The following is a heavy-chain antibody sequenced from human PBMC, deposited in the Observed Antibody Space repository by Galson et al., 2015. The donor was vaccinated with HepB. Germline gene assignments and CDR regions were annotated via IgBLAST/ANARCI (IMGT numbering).Heavy chain of an antibody. CDR2: IYSGGST. D-gene: IGHD6-13*01. J-gene: IGHJ3*02. Sequence: SLRLSCAASGFTVSSNYMSWVRQAPGKGLEWVSVIYSGGSTYYADSVKGRFTISRDNSKNTLYLQMNSLRAEDTAVYYCATSSACIAAAGADDAFDIWGQGTKVTVSS. V-gene: IGHV3-53*01. CDR3: ATSSACIAAAGADDAFDI. CDR1: GFTVSSNY.